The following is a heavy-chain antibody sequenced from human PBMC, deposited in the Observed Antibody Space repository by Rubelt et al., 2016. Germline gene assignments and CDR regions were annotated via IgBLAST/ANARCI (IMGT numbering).Heavy chain of an antibody. CDR3: AGYSSSYNWFDP. CDR2: IYYSGST. D-gene: IGHD6-13*01. J-gene: IGHJ5*02. V-gene: IGHV4-39*01. CDR1: GGSISSSSYY. Sequence: QLLLQESGPGLVKPSETLSLTCTVSGGSISSSSYYWGWIRQPPGEGLEWIGSIYYSGSTYYNPSLKSRVTISADTSKNQFSLTLSFVTAADTAVYYCAGYSSSYNWFDPWGQGTLVTVSS.